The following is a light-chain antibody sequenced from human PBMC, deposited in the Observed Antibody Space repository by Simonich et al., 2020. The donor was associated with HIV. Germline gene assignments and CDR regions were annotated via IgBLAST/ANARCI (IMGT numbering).Light chain of an antibody. CDR3: SSYTSFSTWV. V-gene: IGLV2-11*01. CDR1: SSDVGGYNY. CDR2: DVR. J-gene: IGLJ3*02. Sequence: QSALTQPRSVSGSPGQSVTISCTGTSSDVGGYNYVSWYQQHPGKAPKLMIYDVRKGPSGVPNRFSGSKSGNTASLTISGLQAEDEADYYCSSYTSFSTWVFGGGTKLTVL.